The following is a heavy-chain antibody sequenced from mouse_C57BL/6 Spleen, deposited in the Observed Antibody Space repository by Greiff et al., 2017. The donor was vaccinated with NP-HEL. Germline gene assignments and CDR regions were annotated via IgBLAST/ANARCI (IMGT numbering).Heavy chain of an antibody. J-gene: IGHJ1*03. CDR2: IYWDDDK. CDR1: GFSLSTSGMG. D-gene: IGHD1-1*01. Sequence: QVTLKVSGPGILQSSQTLSLTCSFSGFSLSTSGMGVSWIRQPSGKGLEWLAHIYWDDDKRYNPSLKSRLTISKDTSRNQVFLKITSVDTADTATYYCARDYYYGSSPYWYFDVWGTGTTVTVSS. V-gene: IGHV8-12*01. CDR3: ARDYYYGSSPYWYFDV.